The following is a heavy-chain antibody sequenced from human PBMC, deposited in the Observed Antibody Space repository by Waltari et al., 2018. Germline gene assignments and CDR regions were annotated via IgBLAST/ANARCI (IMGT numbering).Heavy chain of an antibody. J-gene: IGHJ4*02. CDR1: GAPIKSSTYN. D-gene: IGHD1-1*01. CDR2: ISSSGSI. Sequence: QLQLQASAPGLGKPSATLSLTCTVSGAPIKSSTYNCPWVRQPPGKGLEYIVSISSSGSIYYNPSLMSRVTISVDSSKNQFSLDFTSVTAADTAEYYCARAAPYTTDGFDSWGQGTLVTVSS. V-gene: IGHV4-39*07. CDR3: ARAAPYTTDGFDS.